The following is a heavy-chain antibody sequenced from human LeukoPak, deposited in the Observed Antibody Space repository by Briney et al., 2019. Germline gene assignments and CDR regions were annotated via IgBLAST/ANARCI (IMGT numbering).Heavy chain of an antibody. Sequence: ASVKVSCKASGYTFTGYYMHWVRQAPGPGLERMGWINPNSGGTNYTQKFPGRGTMTRVTSISTAYMEQSRLRSDDTAVYYCAREVSVRGVKNYYYYYYMDVWGKGTTVTVSS. CDR2: INPNSGGT. D-gene: IGHD3-10*01. J-gene: IGHJ6*03. CDR3: AREVSVRGVKNYYYYYYMDV. V-gene: IGHV1-2*02. CDR1: GYTFTGYY.